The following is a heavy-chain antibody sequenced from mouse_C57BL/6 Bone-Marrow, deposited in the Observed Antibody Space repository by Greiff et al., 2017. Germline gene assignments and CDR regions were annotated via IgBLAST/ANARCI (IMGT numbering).Heavy chain of an antibody. CDR3: VRNYGLWYFEV. CDR2: IRSKSNNYAT. D-gene: IGHD1-2*01. Sequence: EVQLMESGGGLVQPKGSLKLSCAASGFSFNTYAMNWVRQAPGKGLEWVARIRSKSNNYATYYADSVKDRFTISRDDSESMLYLQMNNVKTEDTAMYYCVRNYGLWYFEVWGTGTTVTVSS. V-gene: IGHV10-1*01. CDR1: GFSFNTYA. J-gene: IGHJ1*03.